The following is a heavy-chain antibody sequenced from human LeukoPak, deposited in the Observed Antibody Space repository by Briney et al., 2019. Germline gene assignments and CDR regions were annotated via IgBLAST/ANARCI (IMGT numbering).Heavy chain of an antibody. CDR2: IIPIFGTA. CDR1: GGTFSSYA. D-gene: IGHD6-19*01. Sequence: SVKVSCKASGGTFSSYAISWVRQAPGQGLEWMGGIIPIFGTANYAQKFQGRVTITADESTSTAYMELSSLRSEDTAVYYCASSSGSGWTEGYFQHWGQGTQVTVSS. CDR3: ASSSGSGWTEGYFQH. V-gene: IGHV1-69*01. J-gene: IGHJ1*01.